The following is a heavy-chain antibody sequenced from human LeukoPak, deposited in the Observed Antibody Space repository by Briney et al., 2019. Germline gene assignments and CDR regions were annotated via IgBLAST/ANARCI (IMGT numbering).Heavy chain of an antibody. V-gene: IGHV1-8*01. CDR1: GYTFTSDD. D-gene: IGHD2-21*01. Sequence: ASVTVSCMASGYTFTSDDINSVRQARGQEREGMGWIYTNSGNTGYAQKFQGRVTITRNTSISTAYMALSSLRSEDTAVYYCARGNPLISRLGDAFDIWGQGTMVTVSS. J-gene: IGHJ3*02. CDR3: ARGNPLISRLGDAFDI. CDR2: IYTNSGNT.